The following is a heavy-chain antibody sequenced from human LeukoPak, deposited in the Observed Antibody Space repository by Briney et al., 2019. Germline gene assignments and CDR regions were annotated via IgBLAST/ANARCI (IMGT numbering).Heavy chain of an antibody. CDR1: GGTFSGYY. J-gene: IGHJ6*03. V-gene: IGHV4-34*01. D-gene: IGHD1-26*01. CDR3: ARLSVIVGSTLEYYYYYMDV. CDR2: SNDSGGT. Sequence: SETLSLTCAVYGGTFSGYYWSWIRQPPGKRLEWVGESNDSGGTNYNPSLKSRVTISADKSKNQVSLKLTSVTAADTAVYYCARLSVIVGSTLEYYYYYMDVWGQGTTVTVSS.